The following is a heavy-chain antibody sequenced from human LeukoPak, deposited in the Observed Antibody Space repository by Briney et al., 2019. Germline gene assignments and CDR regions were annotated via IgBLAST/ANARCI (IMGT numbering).Heavy chain of an antibody. J-gene: IGHJ5*02. V-gene: IGHV4-34*01. Sequence: SETLSLTCAVYGGSFSGYYWSWIRQPPGKGLEWIGEINHSGSTNYNPSLKSRVTISVDTSKNQFSLKLSSVTAADTAVYYCARLDSRGIGMVHSSGRAPFDPWGQGTLVTVSS. CDR1: GGSFSGYY. D-gene: IGHD6-19*01. CDR3: ARLDSRGIGMVHSSGRAPFDP. CDR2: INHSGST.